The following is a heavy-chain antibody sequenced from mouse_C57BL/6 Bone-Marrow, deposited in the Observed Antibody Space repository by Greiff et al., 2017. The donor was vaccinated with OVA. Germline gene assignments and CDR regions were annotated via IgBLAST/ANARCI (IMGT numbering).Heavy chain of an antibody. Sequence: QVQLKQPGAELVKPGASVKLSCKASGYTFTSYWMHWVKQRPGQGLEWIGMIHPNSGSTNYNEKFKSKATLTVDKSSSTAYMQLSSLTSEDSAVYYCARSANWDEGDYWGQGTTLTVSS. CDR1: GYTFTSYW. V-gene: IGHV1-64*01. CDR3: ARSANWDEGDY. D-gene: IGHD4-1*01. CDR2: IHPNSGST. J-gene: IGHJ2*01.